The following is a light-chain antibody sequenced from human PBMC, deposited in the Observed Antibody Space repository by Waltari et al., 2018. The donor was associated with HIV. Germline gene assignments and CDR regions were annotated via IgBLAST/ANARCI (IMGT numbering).Light chain of an antibody. J-gene: IGLJ2*01. CDR1: SSDIGGYNF. CDR3: CSYADSYTVL. CDR2: AVS. Sequence: QSVLTQPRSVSGSPGQSVTISCTGASSDIGGYNFVSWYQQHSDSPPKLIIYAVSQRPSGVPDRFSGSKSGDTASLTISELQADDEADYFCCSYADSYTVLFGGGTYVTVL. V-gene: IGLV2-11*01.